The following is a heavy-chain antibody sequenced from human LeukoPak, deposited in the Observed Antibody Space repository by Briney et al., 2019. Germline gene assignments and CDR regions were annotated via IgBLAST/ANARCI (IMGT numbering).Heavy chain of an antibody. CDR2: IGGGGVDT. CDR1: GFTFSSYA. D-gene: IGHD1-1*01. Sequence: PGGSLRLSCAASGFTFSSYAMSWVRQAPGKGLEWVSSIGGGGVDTYHADSVKGRFTISRDNSKNTLYLQMNSLRVEDTAVYYCAKDPPTTGTTFDNWGRGTLVTVSS. CDR3: AKDPPTTGTTFDN. J-gene: IGHJ4*02. V-gene: IGHV3-23*01.